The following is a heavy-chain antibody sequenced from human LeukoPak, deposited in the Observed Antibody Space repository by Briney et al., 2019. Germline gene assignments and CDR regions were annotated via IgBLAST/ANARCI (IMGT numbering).Heavy chain of an antibody. CDR1: GYTFTGYY. CDR3: ARSLYGGGGFDY. J-gene: IGHJ4*02. CDR2: INPNSGGT. Sequence: ASVKVSCKASGYTFTGYYMHWVRQAPGQRLEWMGWINPNSGGTNYAQKFQGRVTMTRDTSISTAYMELSRLRSDDTAVYYCARSLYGGGGFDYWGQGTLVTVSS. D-gene: IGHD4-23*01. V-gene: IGHV1-2*02.